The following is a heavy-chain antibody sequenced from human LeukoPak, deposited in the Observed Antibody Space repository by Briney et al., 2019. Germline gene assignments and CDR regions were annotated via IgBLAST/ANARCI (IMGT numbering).Heavy chain of an antibody. CDR2: IYYSGST. D-gene: IGHD1-26*01. V-gene: IGHV4-39*07. Sequence: PSETLSLTCTVSGASVSSSAYYWGWIRQPPGKGLEWIGSIYYSGSTYYNASLESRATISIDTSKNQFSLTLNSVTADDTALYFCAKSGGYVVIDYWGQRTRVSVSS. CDR3: AKSGGYVVIDY. CDR1: GASVSSSAYY. J-gene: IGHJ4*02.